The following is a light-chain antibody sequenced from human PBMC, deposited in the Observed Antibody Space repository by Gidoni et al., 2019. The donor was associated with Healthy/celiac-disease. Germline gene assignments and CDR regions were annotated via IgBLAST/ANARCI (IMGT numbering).Light chain of an antibody. V-gene: IGKV3-11*01. Sequence: IVLTQSPATQSLSPGDSATLSCGASQSVSSYFPWYQQKHGQAPRLLIYDASNTATRIPTRFSGTGSGTDFTLTIISLEPVDVAVYFCQQRCNWLTFGGGTKVEIK. J-gene: IGKJ4*02. CDR3: QQRCNWLT. CDR1: QSVSSY. CDR2: DAS.